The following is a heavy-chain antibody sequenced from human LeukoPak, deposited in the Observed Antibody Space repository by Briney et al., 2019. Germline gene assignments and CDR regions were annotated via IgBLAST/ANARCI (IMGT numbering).Heavy chain of an antibody. CDR2: IYYSGST. CDR1: GGSISSGGYY. CDR3: ARDVRQVDYVWGSYRYTHLFDP. Sequence: PSGTLSLTCAVSGGSISSGGYYWSWIRQHPGKGLEWIGYIYYSGSTYYNPSLKSRVTISVDTSKNQFSLKLSSVTAADTAVYYCARDVRQVDYVWGSYRYTHLFDPWGQGTLVTVSS. J-gene: IGHJ5*02. D-gene: IGHD3-16*02. V-gene: IGHV4-31*11.